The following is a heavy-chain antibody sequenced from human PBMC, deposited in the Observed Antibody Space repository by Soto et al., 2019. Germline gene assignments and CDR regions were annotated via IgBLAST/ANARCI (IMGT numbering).Heavy chain of an antibody. D-gene: IGHD1-26*01. V-gene: IGHV1-69*13. CDR3: ASDSGSRGAFDI. J-gene: IGHJ3*02. Sequence: ASVKVSCKASGGTFSSYAISWVRQAPGQGLEWMGGIIPIFGTANYAQKFQGRVTITADESTSTAYMELSSLRSEDTAVYYCASDSGSRGAFDIWGQGTMVTVSS. CDR2: IIPIFGTA. CDR1: GGTFSSYA.